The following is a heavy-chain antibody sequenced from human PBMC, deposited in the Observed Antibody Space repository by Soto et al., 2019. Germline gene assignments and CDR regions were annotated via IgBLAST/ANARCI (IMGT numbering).Heavy chain of an antibody. D-gene: IGHD2-21*02. CDR3: ARRVTVTAYFDY. J-gene: IGHJ4*02. CDR1: GGSISSSSYY. V-gene: IGHV4-39*01. CDR2: IYYSGNT. Sequence: QLQLQESGPGLVKPSETLSLTCTVSGGSISSSSYYWGWIRQPPGKGLEWIGSIYYSGNTYYNPSLKSRVTISVDTSKNQFSLKLSSVTAVDTAVYYCARRVTVTAYFDYWGQGILVTVSS.